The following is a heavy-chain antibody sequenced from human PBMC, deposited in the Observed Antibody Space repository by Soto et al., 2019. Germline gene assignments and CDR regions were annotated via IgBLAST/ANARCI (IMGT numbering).Heavy chain of an antibody. CDR2: INAGNGNT. CDR1: GYTFTSYA. V-gene: IGHV1-3*01. Sequence: QVQLVQSGAEVKKPGASVKVSCKASGYTFTSYAMHWVRQAPGQRLEWMGWINAGNGNTKYSQKFQGRVTITRDTXAXXAYMELSSLRSEDTAVYYCASDIVVVPAASPSFDYWGQGTLVTVSS. CDR3: ASDIVVVPAASPSFDY. D-gene: IGHD2-2*01. J-gene: IGHJ4*02.